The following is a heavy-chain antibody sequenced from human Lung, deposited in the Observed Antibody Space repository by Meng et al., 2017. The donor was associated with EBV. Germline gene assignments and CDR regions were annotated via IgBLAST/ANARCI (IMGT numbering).Heavy chain of an antibody. CDR2: ISSGSNYI. CDR3: VRGPRYISSTGPYYFDS. Sequence: EVQLVESGGGLVKPGGSLRLPCAASGFSFNDYSMNWVRQAPGKGLEWVSSISSGSNYIYNADSVKGRFTISRDNAKNSLYLQMNSLRAEDTAVYYCVRGPRYISSTGPYYFDSWGQGTLVTVSS. J-gene: IGHJ4*02. D-gene: IGHD6-13*01. CDR1: GFSFNDYS. V-gene: IGHV3-21*01.